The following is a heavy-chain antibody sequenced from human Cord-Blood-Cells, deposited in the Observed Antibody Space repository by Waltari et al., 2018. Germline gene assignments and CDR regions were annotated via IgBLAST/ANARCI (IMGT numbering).Heavy chain of an antibody. V-gene: IGHV3-43D*03. CDR1: RFPFDAYA. CDR2: ISWDGGST. CDR3: LRSIDY. Sequence: EVQLVESGGVVVHPGGSLRPPCAASRFPFDAYAMHWVRQAPGKGLEWVSLISWDGGSTYYADSVKGRFTISRDNSKNSLYLQMNSLRAEDTALYYCLRSIDYWGQGTLVTVSS. J-gene: IGHJ4*02.